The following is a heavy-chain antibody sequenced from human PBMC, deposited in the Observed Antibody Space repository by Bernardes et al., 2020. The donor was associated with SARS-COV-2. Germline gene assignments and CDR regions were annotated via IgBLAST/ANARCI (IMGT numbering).Heavy chain of an antibody. J-gene: IGHJ4*02. CDR2: LDGPTTNT. V-gene: IGHV3-23*01. D-gene: IGHD3-10*01. CDR1: GFTFSSYS. CDR3: CVWFGEHFDY. Sequence: GGSLRLSRAASGFTFSSYSMSWVRQAPGKTLAWVSTLDGPTTNTHYADSVRGRFTISRDNSRNTLYLHMNSLRAEDTAVYYCCVWFGEHFDYWGQGTLATVSS.